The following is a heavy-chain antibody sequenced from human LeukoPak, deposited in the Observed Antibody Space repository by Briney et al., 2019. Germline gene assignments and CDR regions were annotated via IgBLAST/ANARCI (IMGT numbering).Heavy chain of an antibody. J-gene: IGHJ4*02. CDR2: ISGSGGST. Sequence: GGSLRLSCAASGFTFSSYGMSWVRQAPGKGLEWVSAISGSGGSTYYADSVKGRFTISSDNSKNTLYLQMNSLRAEDTAVYYCAKGAISPMVRGVIPSYYFDYWGQGTLVTVSS. V-gene: IGHV3-23*01. CDR3: AKGAISPMVRGVIPSYYFDY. D-gene: IGHD3-10*01. CDR1: GFTFSSYG.